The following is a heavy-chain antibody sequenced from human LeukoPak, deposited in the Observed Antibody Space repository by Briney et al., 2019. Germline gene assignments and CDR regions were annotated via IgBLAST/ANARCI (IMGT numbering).Heavy chain of an antibody. CDR2: ISYDGSNK. D-gene: IGHD2-2*02. CDR1: GFTFSSYG. J-gene: IGHJ4*02. V-gene: IGHV3-30*03. CDR3: ASNEHCSSTRCSTPLDY. Sequence: PGGSLRLSCAASGFTFSSYGMHWVRQAPGKGLEWVAVISYDGSNKYYADSVKGRFTISRDNSKNTLYLQMNSLRAEDTAVYYCASNEHCSSTRCSTPLDYWGQGTLVTVSS.